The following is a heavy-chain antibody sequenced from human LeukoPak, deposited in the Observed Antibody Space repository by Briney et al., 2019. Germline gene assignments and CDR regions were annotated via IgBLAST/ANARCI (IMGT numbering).Heavy chain of an antibody. CDR3: ASSAYYYDSSGYDRSPFDY. J-gene: IGHJ4*02. CDR1: GGSFSGYY. D-gene: IGHD3-22*01. CDR2: INHSGST. Sequence: PSETLSLTCAVYGGSFSGYYWSWIRQPPGKGLEWIGEINHSGSTNYNPSLKSRVTISVDTSKNQFSLKLSSVTAADTAVYYCASSAYYYDSSGYDRSPFDYWGQGTLVTVSS. V-gene: IGHV4-34*01.